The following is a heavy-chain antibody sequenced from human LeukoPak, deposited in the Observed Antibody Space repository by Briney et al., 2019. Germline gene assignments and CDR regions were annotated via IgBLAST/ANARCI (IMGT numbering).Heavy chain of an antibody. V-gene: IGHV3-53*01. Sequence: GGSLRLSCAASGFTVSSNYMSWVRQAPGKGLEWVSVIYSGGSTYYADSVKGRFTISRDNAKNSLYLQMNSLRAEDTAVYYCARKWELPDGDYFDYWGQGTLVTVSS. CDR3: ARKWELPDGDYFDY. J-gene: IGHJ4*02. CDR2: IYSGGST. CDR1: GFTVSSNY. D-gene: IGHD1-26*01.